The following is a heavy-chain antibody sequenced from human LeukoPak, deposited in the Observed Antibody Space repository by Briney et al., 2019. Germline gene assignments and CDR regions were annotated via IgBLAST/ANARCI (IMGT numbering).Heavy chain of an antibody. V-gene: IGHV3-30-3*01. J-gene: IGHJ5*02. CDR3: ARDPLYSYDSSGLSPYGFDP. CDR2: ISYDGSNK. Sequence: GGSLRLSCAASGFTLSSYAMHWVRQAPGKGLEWVAVISYDGSNKYYADSVKGRFTISRDNPKNTLYLQMNSLRAEDTAVYYCARDPLYSYDSSGLSPYGFDPWGQGTLVTVSS. D-gene: IGHD3-22*01. CDR1: GFTLSSYA.